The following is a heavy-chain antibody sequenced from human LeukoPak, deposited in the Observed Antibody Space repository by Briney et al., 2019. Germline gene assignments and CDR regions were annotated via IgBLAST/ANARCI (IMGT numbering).Heavy chain of an antibody. CDR3: AKNWVYGYIPDY. D-gene: IGHD5-24*01. V-gene: IGHV3-21*01. CDR2: ISSSSSYI. Sequence: GGSLRLSCAASGFTFSSYSMNWVRQAPGKGLEWVSSISSSSSYIYYADSVKGRFTISRDNSQNALYLQMSRLRAEDTAIYYCAKNWVYGYIPDYWGQGTLVTVSS. CDR1: GFTFSSYS. J-gene: IGHJ4*02.